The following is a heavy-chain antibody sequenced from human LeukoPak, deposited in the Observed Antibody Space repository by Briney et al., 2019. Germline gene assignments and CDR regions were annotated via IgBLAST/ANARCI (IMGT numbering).Heavy chain of an antibody. D-gene: IGHD6-13*01. V-gene: IGHV3-23*01. Sequence: TGGSLRLSCAASGFTFSSYGMSWVRQAPGKGLEWVSGISGRGDSIYHADSVKGRFTISRDNSKNTLFLQMNSLRAEDTAVYYCAKDRQQLANFDYWGQGTLVTVSS. CDR2: ISGRGDSI. J-gene: IGHJ4*02. CDR1: GFTFSSYG. CDR3: AKDRQQLANFDY.